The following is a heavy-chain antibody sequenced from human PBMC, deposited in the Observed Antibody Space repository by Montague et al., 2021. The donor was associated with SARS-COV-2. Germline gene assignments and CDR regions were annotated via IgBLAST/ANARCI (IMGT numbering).Heavy chain of an antibody. D-gene: IGHD6-19*01. J-gene: IGHJ5*02. CDR3: AGGWLRNGFDP. V-gene: IGHV6-1*01. CDR1: GDSVSSNTAA. CDR2: TYYRSKWNN. Sequence: CAISGDSVSSNTAAWNWIRQSPSSGLEWLERTYYRSKWNNDYAVSVKSRRPIIAAASENQFSLQLNSVTPEETAVYYCAGGWLRNGFDPWGQGTLVTVSS.